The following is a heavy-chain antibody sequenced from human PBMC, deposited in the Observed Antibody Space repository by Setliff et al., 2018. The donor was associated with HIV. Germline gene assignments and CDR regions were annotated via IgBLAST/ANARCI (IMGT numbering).Heavy chain of an antibody. V-gene: IGHV4-34*01. CDR3: ARGFAFGGVIVIPYYFDY. CDR1: GGSFSGYY. D-gene: IGHD3-16*02. Sequence: SETLSLTCTVYGGSFSGYYWSWLRQPPGKGLEWIGEMNSSGSINDNPSLKSRLTISVDTSKNQFSLKLKSVTAADTAVYYCARGFAFGGVIVIPYYFDYWGQGTLVTVSS. J-gene: IGHJ4*02. CDR2: MNSSGSI.